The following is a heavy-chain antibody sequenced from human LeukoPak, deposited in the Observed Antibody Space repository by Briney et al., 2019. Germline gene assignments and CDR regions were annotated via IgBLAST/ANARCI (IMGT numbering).Heavy chain of an antibody. D-gene: IGHD1-26*01. Sequence: PGRSLRLSCAASGFTFSSYAMHWVRQAPGKGLEWVAVISYDGSNKYYADSVKGRFTISRDNSKNTLYLQMNSLRAEDTAVYYCARPARRVGATSGFDYWGQGTLVTVSS. CDR1: GFTFSSYA. CDR3: ARPARRVGATSGFDY. V-gene: IGHV3-30-3*01. J-gene: IGHJ4*02. CDR2: ISYDGSNK.